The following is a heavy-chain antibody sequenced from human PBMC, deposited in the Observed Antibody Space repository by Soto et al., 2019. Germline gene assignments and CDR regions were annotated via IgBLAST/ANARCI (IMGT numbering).Heavy chain of an antibody. Sequence: ASVKVSCKASGYTFTGYYMHWVRQAPGQGLEWMGWINPNSGGTNYAQKFQGWVTMTRDTSISTAYMELSRLRSDDTAVYYCARAHHYYDSSGYYPEPGWYFDYWGQGTLVTVSS. CDR1: GYTFTGYY. J-gene: IGHJ4*02. V-gene: IGHV1-2*04. CDR3: ARAHHYYDSSGYYPEPGWYFDY. D-gene: IGHD3-22*01. CDR2: INPNSGGT.